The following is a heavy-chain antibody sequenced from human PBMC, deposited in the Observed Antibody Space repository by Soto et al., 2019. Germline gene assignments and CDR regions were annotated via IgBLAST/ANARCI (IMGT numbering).Heavy chain of an antibody. CDR1: GGSISSRSYY. D-gene: IGHD3-16*02. Sequence: PSETLSLTCTVYGGSISSRSYYWGWIRKPPGKGLEWIGSIYYSGSTYYNPSLKSRVTISVDTSKNQFSLKLSSVTAADTAVYYCARCDRYYFDYWGQGTLVTVSS. V-gene: IGHV4-39*01. CDR2: IYYSGST. CDR3: ARCDRYYFDY. J-gene: IGHJ4*02.